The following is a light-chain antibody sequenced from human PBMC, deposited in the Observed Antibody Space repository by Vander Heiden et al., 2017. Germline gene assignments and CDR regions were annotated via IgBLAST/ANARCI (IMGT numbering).Light chain of an antibody. J-gene: IGKJ4*01. CDR3: QQYNNWLPLT. V-gene: IGKV3D-15*01. Sequence: ELVMTQPPATLSVSPGETATLSCRASQSVSSNLAWYQQKPGQAPRLLIYGASTRATGIPARFSGSGSGTEFTLTISSLQSEDFAVYYCQQYNNWLPLTFGGGTKVEIK. CDR2: GAS. CDR1: QSVSSN.